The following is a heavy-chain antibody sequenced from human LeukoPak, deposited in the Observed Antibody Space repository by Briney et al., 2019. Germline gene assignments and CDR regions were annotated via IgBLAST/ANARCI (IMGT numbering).Heavy chain of an antibody. CDR2: IYYSGST. J-gene: IGHJ5*02. D-gene: IGHD3-10*01. Sequence: SETLSLTCTASGGSISSYYWSWIRQPPGKGLEWIGYIYYSGSTNYNPSLKSRVTISVDTSKNQFSLKLSSVTAADTAVYYCARKYFRQLDPWGQGTLVTVSS. CDR1: GGSISSYY. V-gene: IGHV4-59*01. CDR3: ARKYFRQLDP.